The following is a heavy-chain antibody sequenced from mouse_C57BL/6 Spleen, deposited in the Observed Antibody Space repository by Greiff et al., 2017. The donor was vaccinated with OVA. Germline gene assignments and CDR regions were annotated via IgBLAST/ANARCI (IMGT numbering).Heavy chain of an antibody. CDR3: ARSEYSNYRYAMDY. CDR1: GYTFTSYW. V-gene: IGHV1-64*01. Sequence: QVQLQQPGAELVKPGASVKLSCKASGYTFTSYWMHWVKQRPGQGLEWIGMIHPNSGSTNYNEKFKSKTTLTVDKSSSTAYMQLSSLTSEDSAVYYCARSEYSNYRYAMDYWGQGTSVTVAS. CDR2: IHPNSGST. J-gene: IGHJ4*01. D-gene: IGHD2-5*01.